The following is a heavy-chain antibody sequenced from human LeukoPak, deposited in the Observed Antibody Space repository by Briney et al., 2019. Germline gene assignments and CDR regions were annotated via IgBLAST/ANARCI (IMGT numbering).Heavy chain of an antibody. CDR2: IYYSGSP. Sequence: SETLSLTCTVSGGSISSYYWSWLRQPPGKGLEWIGYIYYSGSPNYNPSLKSRVTISVDTSKNKFSLKLSSVTAADTAVYYCARGEGYSSGWYLYYFDYWGQGTLVTVSS. CDR3: ARGEGYSSGWYLYYFDY. CDR1: GGSISSYY. D-gene: IGHD6-19*01. V-gene: IGHV4-59*01. J-gene: IGHJ4*02.